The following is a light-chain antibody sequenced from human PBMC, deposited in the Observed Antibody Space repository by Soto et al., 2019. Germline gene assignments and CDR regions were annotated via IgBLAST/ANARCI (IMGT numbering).Light chain of an antibody. CDR1: SSDVGGYNY. CDR3: CSYAGSYPVV. V-gene: IGLV2-11*01. CDR2: DVS. J-gene: IGLJ2*01. Sequence: QSALTQPRSGSGSPGQSVTISCTGTSSDVGGYNYVSWHQQHPGKAPKLMIYDVSKRPSGVPDRFSGSKSGNTSSLTISGLQAEDEADYYCCSYAGSYPVVFGGGTKVTVL.